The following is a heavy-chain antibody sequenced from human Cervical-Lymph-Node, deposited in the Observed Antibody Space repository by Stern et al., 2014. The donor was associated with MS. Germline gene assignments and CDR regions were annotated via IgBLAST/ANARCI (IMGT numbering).Heavy chain of an antibody. Sequence: DQLVQSGAEVKKSGASVKISCKASGYTFTNYYMHWVRQAPGQGLEWMGIINPSGDSTSYAQKFEGRVTMTRDTSTSTVNMELSSLTSGDTAVYYCARLRGYNVLTGYLDYWGQGTLVTVSS. CDR3: ARLRGYNVLTGYLDY. V-gene: IGHV1-46*01. CDR2: INPSGDST. CDR1: GYTFTNYY. J-gene: IGHJ4*02. D-gene: IGHD3-9*01.